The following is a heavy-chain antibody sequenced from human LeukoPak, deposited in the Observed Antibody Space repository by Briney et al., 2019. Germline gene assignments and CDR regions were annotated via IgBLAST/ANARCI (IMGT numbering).Heavy chain of an antibody. J-gene: IGHJ1*01. CDR3: AKDHDDSTLEYFQH. Sequence: SGGSLRLSCAASGFTFSRYWMSWVRQAPGKGLEWVANIKQDGSEKYYVDSVKGRFTISRDSAKDSPYLQMNSLRAEDTALYYCAKDHDDSTLEYFQHWGQGTLVTVSS. CDR2: IKQDGSEK. CDR1: GFTFSRYW. V-gene: IGHV3-7*03. D-gene: IGHD3-22*01.